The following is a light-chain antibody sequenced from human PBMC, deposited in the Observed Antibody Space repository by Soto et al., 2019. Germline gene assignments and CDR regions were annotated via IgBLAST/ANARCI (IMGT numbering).Light chain of an antibody. CDR3: QQYNSYPFT. V-gene: IGKV1-5*03. CDR2: EAS. CDR1: QSISSW. Sequence: DIQMTQSPSTLSASVGDRVTITCRASQSISSWLAWYQQKPGKAPKLLMYEASSLESGVPSRFSVSGSGTEFTLTISSLQPDDFATYDCQQYNSYPFTFCPGTKVVNK. J-gene: IGKJ3*01.